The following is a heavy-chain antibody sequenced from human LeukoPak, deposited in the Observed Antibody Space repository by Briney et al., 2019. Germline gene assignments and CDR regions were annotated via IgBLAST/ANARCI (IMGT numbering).Heavy chain of an antibody. D-gene: IGHD1-26*01. CDR3: ARDESIVGAINY. Sequence: GGSLRLSCAASGFTFSSYAMSWVRQAPGKGLEWVSAISGSGGSTYYADSVKGRFTISRDNSKSTLYLQMNSLRAEDTAVYYCARDESIVGAINYWGQGTLVTVSS. CDR1: GFTFSSYA. CDR2: ISGSGGST. J-gene: IGHJ4*02. V-gene: IGHV3-23*01.